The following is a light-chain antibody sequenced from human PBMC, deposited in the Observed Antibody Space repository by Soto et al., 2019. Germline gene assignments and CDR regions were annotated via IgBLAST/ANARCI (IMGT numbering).Light chain of an antibody. J-gene: IGLJ3*02. V-gene: IGLV1-40*01. CDR3: QSYDSILTGSV. CDR2: SNT. CDR1: SSNIGAGSD. Sequence: QSVLTQPPSVSGAPGQRVTTSCTGSSSNIGAGSDVHWYQQLPGTAPKLLIYSNTNRPSGVPDRFSASKSGTSASLAIAGLQAGDEADYYCQSYDSILTGSVFGGGTKLTVL.